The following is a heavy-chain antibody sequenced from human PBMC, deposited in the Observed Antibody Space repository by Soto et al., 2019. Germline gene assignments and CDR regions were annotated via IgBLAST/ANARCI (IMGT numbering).Heavy chain of an antibody. Sequence: GGSLSLSCAASGFTFSSYEMNWVRQAPGKGLEWVSYISSSGSTIYYADSVKGRFTISRDNAKNSLYLQMNSLRAEDTAVYYCAPGLGAWFDPWGQGTLVTVSS. CDR1: GFTFSSYE. J-gene: IGHJ5*02. CDR2: ISSSGSTI. V-gene: IGHV3-48*03. CDR3: APGLGAWFDP.